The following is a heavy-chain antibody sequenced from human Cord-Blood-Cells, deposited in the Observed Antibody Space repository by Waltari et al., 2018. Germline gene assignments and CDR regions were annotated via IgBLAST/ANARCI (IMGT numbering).Heavy chain of an antibody. CDR1: GFTFSSYA. Sequence: QVQLVESGGGVVQPGRSLRLSCAASGFTFSSYAMHWVRQAPGKGLGWVAVITYDGSNKYDADAVKGRFTISRDNSKNTLYLQMNSLRAEDTAVYYCARDGREWYGDYWFDPWGQGTLVTVSS. J-gene: IGHJ5*02. CDR3: ARDGREWYGDYWFDP. CDR2: ITYDGSNK. D-gene: IGHD4-17*01. V-gene: IGHV3-30-3*01.